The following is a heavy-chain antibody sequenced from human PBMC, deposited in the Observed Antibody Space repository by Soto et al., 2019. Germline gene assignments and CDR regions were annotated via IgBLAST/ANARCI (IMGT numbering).Heavy chain of an antibody. V-gene: IGHV4-61*03. D-gene: IGHD3-3*01. CDR1: GDSISSSPYS. CDR2: IHYSGNT. J-gene: IGHJ4*02. CDR3: ARTILLRGVFRFLEWLPFDY. Sequence: NPSETLSLTCTISGDSISSSPYSWSWIRQPPGKGLVWIGYIHYSGNTNQNPSLKSRVTISVDTSKNHFSLKLNSVTAADTAVYYCARTILLRGVFRFLEWLPFDYWGQGTQVTVSS.